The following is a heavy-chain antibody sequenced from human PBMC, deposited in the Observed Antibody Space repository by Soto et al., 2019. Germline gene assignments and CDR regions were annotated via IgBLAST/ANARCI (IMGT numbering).Heavy chain of an antibody. V-gene: IGHV5-51*01. D-gene: IGHD3-3*01. J-gene: IGHJ6*02. CDR1: GYSFTSYW. Sequence: LKISCKGSGYSFTSYWIGWVRQMPGKGREWMGIIYPGDSDTRYSPSFQGQVTISADKSISTAYLQWSSLKASDTAMYYCARLPYYDFWSGLDYYYYGMDVWGQGTTVTVS. CDR2: IYPGDSDT. CDR3: ARLPYYDFWSGLDYYYYGMDV.